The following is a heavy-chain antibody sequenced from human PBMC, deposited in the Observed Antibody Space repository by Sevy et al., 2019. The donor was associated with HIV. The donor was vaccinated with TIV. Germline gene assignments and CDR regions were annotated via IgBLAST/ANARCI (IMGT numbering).Heavy chain of an antibody. V-gene: IGHV3-11*01. Sequence: GGSLRLSCATSGFIFSDYFISWIRQAPGKGLEWVSYISSRGNTIFYADSVQGRFTTSRDNAKKSVFLQMNSLRAEDTAVYYCASGEVGATDWYFDLLGRGTLVTVSS. CDR3: ASGEVGATDWYFDL. CDR1: GFIFSDYF. J-gene: IGHJ2*01. CDR2: ISSRGNTI. D-gene: IGHD1-26*01.